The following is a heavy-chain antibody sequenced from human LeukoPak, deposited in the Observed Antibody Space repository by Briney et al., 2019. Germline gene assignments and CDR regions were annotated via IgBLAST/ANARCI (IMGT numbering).Heavy chain of an antibody. V-gene: IGHV3-23*01. CDR3: AKGRDFGGPK. CDR2: IRGADGEK. Sequence: GGSLRLSCATSGFIFSTYDMHWVRQAPGKGLEWVSGIRGADGEKYYADSVKGRFTISRDISKNTLYLQMSSLRAGDTAIYYCAKGRDFGGPKWGQGTLVTVS. D-gene: IGHD3-16*01. CDR1: GFIFSTYD. J-gene: IGHJ4*02.